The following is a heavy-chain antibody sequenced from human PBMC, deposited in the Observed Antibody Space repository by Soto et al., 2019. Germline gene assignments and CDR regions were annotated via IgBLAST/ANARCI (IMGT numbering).Heavy chain of an antibody. CDR2: IYYSGST. CDR3: ATSSSGWYYLDY. Sequence: PSETLSLTCTVSGGSISSYNWCRIRQPPGKGLEWFGYIYYSGSTNYDPCLKSRVTISVHTSKNQVSLKLSSLTAADTAVYYCATSSSGWYYLDYWGHGTLVTFSS. D-gene: IGHD6-19*01. V-gene: IGHV4-59*01. J-gene: IGHJ4*01. CDR1: GGSISSYN.